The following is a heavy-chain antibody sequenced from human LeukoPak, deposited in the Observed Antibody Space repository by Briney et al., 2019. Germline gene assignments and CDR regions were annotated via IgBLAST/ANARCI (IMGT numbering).Heavy chain of an antibody. J-gene: IGHJ5*02. CDR3: ARVSGYCSGGRCYGGQWFDP. V-gene: IGHV4-4*07. CDR2: VFHTGQH. D-gene: IGHD2-15*01. CDR1: GESMTPYY. Sequence: SETLSLTCSVSGESMTPYYWTWIRQSAGKGLEWLGRVFHTGQHNYNPSPKSRLSMSLDASRNLVSLTLTSVTAADTAIYYCARVSGYCSGGRCYGGQWFDPWGQGTLVIVSS.